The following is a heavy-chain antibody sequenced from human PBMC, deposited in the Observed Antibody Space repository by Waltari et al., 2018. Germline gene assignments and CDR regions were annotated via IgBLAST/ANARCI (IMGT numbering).Heavy chain of an antibody. CDR3: ARDCSGGSCYNAFDI. V-gene: IGHV4-39*07. J-gene: IGHJ3*02. D-gene: IGHD2-15*01. Sequence: QLQLQESGPGLVKPSETLSLTCTVSGGSISSSSYYWGWIRQPPGKGLEWIGSIYYSGSTYYNPSLKSRVIISVDTSKNQFSLKLSSVTAADTAVYYCARDCSGGSCYNAFDIWGQGTMVTVSS. CDR2: IYYSGST. CDR1: GGSISSSSYY.